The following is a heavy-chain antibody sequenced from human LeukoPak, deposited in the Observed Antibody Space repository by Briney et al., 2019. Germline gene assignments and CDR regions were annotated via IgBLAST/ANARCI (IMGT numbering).Heavy chain of an antibody. CDR1: GGSISSSSYY. CDR3: ARDLAYGSSLRGAFDI. Sequence: SETLSHTCTVSGGSISSSSYYWSWLRQPPGKGLEYIGFLYYTGNTNYNPSLKSRVTISVDTSKNQFSLKLSSVTAADTAVYYCARDLAYGSSLRGAFDIWGQGTMVIVSS. CDR2: LYYTGNT. D-gene: IGHD6-13*01. J-gene: IGHJ3*02. V-gene: IGHV4-61*01.